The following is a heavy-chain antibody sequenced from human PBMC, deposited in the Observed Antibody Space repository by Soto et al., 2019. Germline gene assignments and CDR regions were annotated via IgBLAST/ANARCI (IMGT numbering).Heavy chain of an antibody. J-gene: IGHJ4*02. CDR1: GFTFSSYG. V-gene: IGHV3-33*01. D-gene: IGHD3-3*01. Sequence: GGSLRLSCGASGFTFSSYGMHWVRQAPGKGLEWVAVIWYDGSNKYYADSVKGRFTISRDNSKNTLYLQMNSLRAEDTAVYYCARDPPNPEIRYYDFWSGPDYWGQGTLVTVSS. CDR2: IWYDGSNK. CDR3: ARDPPNPEIRYYDFWSGPDY.